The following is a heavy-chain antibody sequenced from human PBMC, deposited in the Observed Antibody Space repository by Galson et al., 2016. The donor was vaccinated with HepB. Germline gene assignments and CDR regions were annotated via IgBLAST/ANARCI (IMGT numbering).Heavy chain of an antibody. CDR3: ARHAPNEGSGWILYVDL. J-gene: IGHJ2*01. V-gene: IGHV4-39*01. Sequence: SETLSLTCTVSGGSISSSSDYWGWIRQPPGKGLEWIGSIYYSGRTYNNPSLRSRVSISVDTSKNQFSLKLSSVTAADTGVYYCARHAPNEGSGWILYVDLWGRGTLVTVSS. D-gene: IGHD6-19*01. CDR2: IYYSGRT. CDR1: GGSISSSSDY.